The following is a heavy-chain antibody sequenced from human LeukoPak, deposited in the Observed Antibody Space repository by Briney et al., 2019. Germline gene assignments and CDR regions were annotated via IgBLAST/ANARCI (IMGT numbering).Heavy chain of an antibody. Sequence: PGGSLRLSCAASGFTFSSYSMNWVRQAPGKGLEWVSYISSSSTTIYYADSVKGRFTISRDNAKNSLYLQMNSLRAEDTAVYYCARDRYSYGNPYYFDYWGQGTLVTVSS. J-gene: IGHJ4*02. D-gene: IGHD5-18*01. CDR2: ISSSSTTI. V-gene: IGHV3-48*01. CDR3: ARDRYSYGNPYYFDY. CDR1: GFTFSSYS.